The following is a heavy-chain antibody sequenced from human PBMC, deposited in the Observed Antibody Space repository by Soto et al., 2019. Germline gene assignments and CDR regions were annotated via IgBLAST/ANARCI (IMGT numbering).Heavy chain of an antibody. V-gene: IGHV2-5*01. CDR1: GFSLSTSGLG. D-gene: IGHD3-3*02. J-gene: IGHJ5*02. CDR3: AHACAGHFSSPYWFDP. CDR2: IYWNDEN. Sequence: SGPTLVNPTQTLTLTCTLSGFSLSTSGLGVAWIGQPPGKALEWLALIYWNDENHYSPSLRSRLTITKDTSKTQVVLTMTNMDPVDTATYYCAHACAGHFSSPYWFDPWGQGILVTVSS.